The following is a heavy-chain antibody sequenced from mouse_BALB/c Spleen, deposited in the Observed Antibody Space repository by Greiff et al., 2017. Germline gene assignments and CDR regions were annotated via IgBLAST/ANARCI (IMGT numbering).Heavy chain of an antibody. J-gene: IGHJ4*01. Sequence: VQLQQSGAELVKPGASVKLSCKASGYTFTSYWMHWVKQRPGQGLEWIGEINPSNGRTNYNEKFKSKATLTVDKSSSTAYMQLSSLTSEDSAVYYCASSTMITTGAMDYWGQGTSVTVSS. CDR1: GYTFTSYW. CDR3: ASSTMITTGAMDY. CDR2: INPSNGRT. V-gene: IGHV1S81*02. D-gene: IGHD2-4*01.